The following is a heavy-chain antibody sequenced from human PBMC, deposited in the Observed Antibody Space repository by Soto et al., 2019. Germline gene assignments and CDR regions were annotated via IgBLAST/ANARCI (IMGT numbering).Heavy chain of an antibody. CDR2: IIPIFGTA. Sequence: SVKVSCKASGGTFSSYAISWVRQAPGQGXEWMGGIIPIFGTANYAQKFQGRVTITADESTSTAYMELSSLRSEDTAVYYCAREGSGSRGSPSTRLSPYFDYWGQGALVTVSS. CDR1: GGTFSSYA. J-gene: IGHJ4*02. CDR3: AREGSGSRGSPSTRLSPYFDY. V-gene: IGHV1-69*13. D-gene: IGHD3-10*01.